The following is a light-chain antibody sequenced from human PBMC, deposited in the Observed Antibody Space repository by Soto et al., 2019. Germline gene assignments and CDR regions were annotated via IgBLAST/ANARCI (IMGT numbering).Light chain of an antibody. J-gene: IGLJ1*01. CDR1: SSDVGGYNY. CDR2: EVS. CDR3: SSYTRSSTLYD. V-gene: IGLV2-14*01. Sequence: QSALAQPASVSGSPGQSITISCTGTSSDVGGYNYVSWYQQHPGKAPKLMIYEVSNRPSGVSNRFSGSKSGNTASLTISGLQAEDAAHYYCSSYTRSSTLYDFGAGTQGTLL.